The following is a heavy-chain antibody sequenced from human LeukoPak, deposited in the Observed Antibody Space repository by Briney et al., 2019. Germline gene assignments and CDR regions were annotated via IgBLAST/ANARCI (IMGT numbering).Heavy chain of an antibody. CDR1: GYTLTELS. CDR2: FDPEDGET. Sequence: ASVKVSCKVSGYTLTELSMHWVRQAPGKGLEWMGGFDPEDGETIYAQKFQGRVTMTEDTSTDTAYMGLSSLRSEDTAVYYCATVARAVTAIQIAYYYGMDVWGQGTTVTVSS. V-gene: IGHV1-24*01. D-gene: IGHD2-21*02. J-gene: IGHJ6*02. CDR3: ATVARAVTAIQIAYYYGMDV.